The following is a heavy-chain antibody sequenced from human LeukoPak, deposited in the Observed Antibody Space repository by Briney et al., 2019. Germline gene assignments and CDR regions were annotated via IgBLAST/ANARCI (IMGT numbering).Heavy chain of an antibody. Sequence: GGSLRLSCTASGFTFRSYAMSWVRQAPGKGLEWVSTISATSGTKYYADSVKGRFTISRDNSKNTLYLQMNSLRAEDTAVYYCAKSFTIFGVVIASDYWGQGTLVTVSS. CDR1: GFTFRSYA. V-gene: IGHV3-23*01. CDR3: AKSFTIFGVVIASDY. J-gene: IGHJ4*02. D-gene: IGHD3-3*01. CDR2: ISATSGTK.